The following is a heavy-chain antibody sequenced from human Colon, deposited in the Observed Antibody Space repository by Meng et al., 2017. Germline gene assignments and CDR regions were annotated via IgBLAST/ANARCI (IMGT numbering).Heavy chain of an antibody. V-gene: IGHV4-30-4*01. CDR1: GGSISSGDYY. Sequence: QVQLQGSGPGLVKPSQTLSLTCTVSGGSISSGDYYWSWIRQPPGKGLEWIGYILHSGTTYYNPSLKSRVTISVDKSNNQFSLRLRSVTAADTAVYYCARHGGWHFDYWGQGTLVTVSS. CDR2: ILHSGTT. J-gene: IGHJ4*02. D-gene: IGHD6-19*01. CDR3: ARHGGWHFDY.